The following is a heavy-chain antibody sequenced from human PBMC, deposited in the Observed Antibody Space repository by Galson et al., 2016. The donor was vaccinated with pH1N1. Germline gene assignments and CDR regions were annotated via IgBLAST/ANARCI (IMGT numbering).Heavy chain of an antibody. CDR2: INPSGDTT. D-gene: IGHD4-11*01. CDR1: GYTFSTYN. Sequence: SVKVSCKESGYTFSTYNMHWVRQAPGQGLEWVGIINPSGDTTNYAQKFQGRVTLTRDTSASTVYMELSSLRSDDTAVYYCARGFYSGYAGGRLDFWGQGTLGTVSS. J-gene: IGHJ4*02. V-gene: IGHV1-46*01. CDR3: ARGFYSGYAGGRLDF.